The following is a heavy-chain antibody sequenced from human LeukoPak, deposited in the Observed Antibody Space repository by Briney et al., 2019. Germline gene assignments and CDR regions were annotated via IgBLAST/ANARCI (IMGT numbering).Heavy chain of an antibody. CDR2: IYSDGKT. CDR3: AREWELQDGFDI. Sequence: PGGSLRLSCAASGFTFSSYEMNWVRQAPGKGLEWVSVIYSDGKTYYADSVKGRFTISRDNSKNTLYLQMNSLRAEDTAVYYCAREWELQDGFDIWGQGTMVTVSS. J-gene: IGHJ3*02. CDR1: GFTFSSYE. V-gene: IGHV3-53*01. D-gene: IGHD1-26*01.